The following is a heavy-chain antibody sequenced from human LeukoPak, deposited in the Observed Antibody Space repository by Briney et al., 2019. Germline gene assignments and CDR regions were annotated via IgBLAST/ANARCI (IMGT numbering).Heavy chain of an antibody. Sequence: SETLSLTCTVSGGSIRSYYWSWIRQPPGKGLEWIGYIYYSGSTDYNPSLKSRVTISEDTSKNQFSLKLSSVTAADTAVYYCAGVVEVPAATGLWFDPWGQGTLVTVSS. V-gene: IGHV4-59*01. D-gene: IGHD2-2*01. J-gene: IGHJ5*02. CDR1: GGSIRSYY. CDR2: IYYSGST. CDR3: AGVVEVPAATGLWFDP.